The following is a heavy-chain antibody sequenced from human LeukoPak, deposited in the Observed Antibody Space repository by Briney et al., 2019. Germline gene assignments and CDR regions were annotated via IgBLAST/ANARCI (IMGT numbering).Heavy chain of an antibody. D-gene: IGHD6-13*01. CDR1: GGSFSGYY. CDR2: INHSGST. Sequence: SETLSLTCAVYGGSFSGYYWSWIRQPPGKGLEWIGEINHSGSTNYNPSLKSRVTISVDTSKSQFSLKLSSVTAADTAVYYCARHSVSWYNFYLFDYWGQGTLVTVSS. V-gene: IGHV4-34*01. J-gene: IGHJ4*02. CDR3: ARHSVSWYNFYLFDY.